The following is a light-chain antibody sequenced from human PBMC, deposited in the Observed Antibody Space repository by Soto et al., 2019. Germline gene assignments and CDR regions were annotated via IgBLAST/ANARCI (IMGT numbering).Light chain of an antibody. Sequence: GDRVTLTCQASQDISNYLNWYQQKPGKAPKLLIYDASNLETGVPSRFSGSGSGTDFTFTISSLQPEDIATYYCQQYDNLPFGGGTKVEIK. CDR1: QDISNY. CDR3: QQYDNLP. CDR2: DAS. V-gene: IGKV1-33*01. J-gene: IGKJ4*01.